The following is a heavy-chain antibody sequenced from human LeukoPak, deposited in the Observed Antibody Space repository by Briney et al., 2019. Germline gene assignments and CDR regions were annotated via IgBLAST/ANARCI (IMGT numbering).Heavy chain of an antibody. V-gene: IGHV4-31*03. CDR2: IYYSGST. J-gene: IGHJ4*02. Sequence: SQTLSLTCTVSGGSISSGGYYWSWIRQHPGKGLEWIGYIYYSGSTYYNPSLKSRVTISVDTSKNQFSLKLSSETAADTAVYYCARDSADIAAAGIGYWGQGTLVTVSS. CDR1: GGSISSGGYY. CDR3: ARDSADIAAAGIGY. D-gene: IGHD6-13*01.